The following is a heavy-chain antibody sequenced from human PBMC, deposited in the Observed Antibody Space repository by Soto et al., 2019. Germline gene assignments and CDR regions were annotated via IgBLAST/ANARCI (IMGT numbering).Heavy chain of an antibody. Sequence: GSLRLSCAASGFTFSTYAMDWVRQAPGKGLEWVSLISGNCGTTYYADSVKGRFTISRDNSKNTLYLQMSGLRADDTATYYCAKVFSNYLEYYYFDYCGQGTQVPVSS. CDR2: ISGNCGTT. CDR1: GFTFSTYA. CDR3: AKVFSNYLEYYYFDY. V-gene: IGHV3-23*01. D-gene: IGHD4-4*01. J-gene: IGHJ4*02.